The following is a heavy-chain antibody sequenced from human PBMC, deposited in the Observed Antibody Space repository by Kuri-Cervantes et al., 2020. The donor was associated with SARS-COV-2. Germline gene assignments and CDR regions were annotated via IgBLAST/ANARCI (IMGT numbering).Heavy chain of an antibody. D-gene: IGHD3-22*01. Sequence: GGSLRLSCAASGFTFSSYGMHWVRQAPGKGLEWVAVISYDGSNKYYADSVEGRFTISRDNSKNTLYLQMNSLRAEDTAVYYCAKLDPYYDSRNDWGQGTLVTVSS. V-gene: IGHV3-30*18. CDR2: ISYDGSNK. J-gene: IGHJ4*02. CDR1: GFTFSSYG. CDR3: AKLDPYYDSRND.